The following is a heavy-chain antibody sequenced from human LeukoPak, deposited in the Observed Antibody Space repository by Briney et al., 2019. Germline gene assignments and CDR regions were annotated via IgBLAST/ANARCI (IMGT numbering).Heavy chain of an antibody. D-gene: IGHD2-21*01. CDR2: ISYDGSNK. CDR3: AKSVVVIAPTHGPFDY. V-gene: IGHV3-30-3*01. CDR1: GFTFSSYA. Sequence: GRSLRLSCAASGFTFSSYAMHWVRQAPGKGLEWVAVISYDGSNKYYADSVKGRFTISRDNSKNTLYLQMNSLRAEDTAVYYCAKSVVVIAPTHGPFDYWGQGTLVTVSS. J-gene: IGHJ4*02.